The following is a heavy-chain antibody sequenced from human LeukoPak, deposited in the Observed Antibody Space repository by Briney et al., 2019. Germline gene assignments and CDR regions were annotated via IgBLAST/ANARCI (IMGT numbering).Heavy chain of an antibody. CDR3: GRVGEYGYCVPCTCFSPFGY. J-gene: IGHJ4*02. Sequence: SETLSLTCAVSGGSISIGGYSWSWIRQLPGKGLEWIGYIYHSGSTYYNPSLKSRVTISVDRSKNQFSLKLSSVTAADTAVYYCGRVGEYGYCVPCTCFSPFGYWGQGALVTVSS. V-gene: IGHV4-30-2*01. CDR2: IYHSGST. D-gene: IGHD2-2*03. CDR1: GGSISIGGYS.